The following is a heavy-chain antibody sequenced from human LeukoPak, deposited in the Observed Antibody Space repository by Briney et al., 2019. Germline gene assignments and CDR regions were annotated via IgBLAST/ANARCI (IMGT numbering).Heavy chain of an antibody. J-gene: IGHJ4*02. CDR2: ISSSSSAI. V-gene: IGHV3-48*02. CDR1: GFTFSSYS. Sequence: GGCLRLSCAASGFTFSSYSMNWVRQAPGKGLEWVSYISSSSSAIFYTDSVRGRFTIYRDSAKTSLYLQVNSLRDDDTAVHYCARGLKRDDTSGYRVFDYWGQGTLVTVSS. D-gene: IGHD3-22*01. CDR3: ARGLKRDDTSGYRVFDY.